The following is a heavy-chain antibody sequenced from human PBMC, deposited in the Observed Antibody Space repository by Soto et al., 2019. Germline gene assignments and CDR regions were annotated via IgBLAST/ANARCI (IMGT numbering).Heavy chain of an antibody. CDR3: ARHQTAPDY. V-gene: IGHV3-33*01. J-gene: IGHJ4*02. CDR2: IWYDGSNK. D-gene: IGHD2-21*02. CDR1: GFTFSSYG. Sequence: QVQLVESGGGVVQPGRSLRLSCAASGFTFSSYGMHWVRQAPGKGLEWVAVIWYDGSNKYYADSVKGRFTISRDNSKNTLYLQMNSLRAEDTAVYYCARHQTAPDYWGQRTLVTVSS.